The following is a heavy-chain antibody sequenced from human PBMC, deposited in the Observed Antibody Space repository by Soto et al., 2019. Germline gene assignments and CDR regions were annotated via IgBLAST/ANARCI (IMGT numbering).Heavy chain of an antibody. J-gene: IGHJ4*01. CDR2: IYNSGST. D-gene: IGHD2-15*01. Sequence: SETLSLTCTVSGGYISSYYWSWIRQPPGKGVEWIGYIYNSGSTNYNPSLKSRVTISVDTSKNQFSLKLSSVTAADTAVYYCARHHRYCSGGTCYLFDYWGHATLVTVSS. CDR3: ARHHRYCSGGTCYLFDY. CDR1: GGYISSYY. V-gene: IGHV4-59*08.